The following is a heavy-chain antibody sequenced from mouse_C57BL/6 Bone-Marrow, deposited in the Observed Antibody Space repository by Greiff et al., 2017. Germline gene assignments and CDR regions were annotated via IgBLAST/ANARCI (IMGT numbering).Heavy chain of an antibody. J-gene: IGHJ4*01. D-gene: IGHD3-2*01. CDR2: IDPSDSYT. Sequence: QVQLQQSGAELVMPGASVKLSCKASGYTFTSYWMHWVKQRPGQGLEWIGEIDPSDSYTNYNQKFKGKFTLTVDKSSSTAYMQLSSLTSEDSAVYYCAVDRGYAMDYWGQGTSVTVSS. CDR3: AVDRGYAMDY. CDR1: GYTFTSYW. V-gene: IGHV1-69*01.